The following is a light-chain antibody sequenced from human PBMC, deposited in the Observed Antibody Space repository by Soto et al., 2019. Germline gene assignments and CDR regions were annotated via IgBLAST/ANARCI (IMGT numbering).Light chain of an antibody. CDR2: GAS. CDR1: QSVSNN. Sequence: EVVMTQSPATLSVSPGERATLSCRASQSVSNNLAWYQQKPGQAPRLLIYGASTRATGIPARFSGSGSGTEFTLTISSLQSEDFAVYYCHQYNNWPPWTSGQGTKVEIK. J-gene: IGKJ1*01. CDR3: HQYNNWPPWT. V-gene: IGKV3-15*01.